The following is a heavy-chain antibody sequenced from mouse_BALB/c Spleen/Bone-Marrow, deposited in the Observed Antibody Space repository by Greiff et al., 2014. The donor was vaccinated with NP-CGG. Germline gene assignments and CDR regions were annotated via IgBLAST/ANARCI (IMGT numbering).Heavy chain of an antibody. CDR1: GFTFSSYA. J-gene: IGHJ4*01. D-gene: IGHD4-1*01. Sequence: EVQVVESGGGLVKPGGSLKLSCAASGFTFSSYAMSWVRQTPEKRLEWVATINSGGGYTYYPDSVKGRFTISRDNAKNTLYLQMSSLRSEDTAMYYCARGDWDEAMDYWGQGTSVTVST. V-gene: IGHV5-9-3*01. CDR3: ARGDWDEAMDY. CDR2: INSGGGYT.